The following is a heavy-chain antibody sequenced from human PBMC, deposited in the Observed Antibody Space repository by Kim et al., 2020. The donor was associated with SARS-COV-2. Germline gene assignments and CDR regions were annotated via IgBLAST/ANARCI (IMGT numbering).Heavy chain of an antibody. Sequence: QKFQGRVTITADESTSTAYMELSSLRSEDTAVYYCARCVVVVAATGGFDYWGQGTLVTVSS. D-gene: IGHD2-15*01. CDR3: ARCVVVVAATGGFDY. J-gene: IGHJ4*02. V-gene: IGHV1-69*01.